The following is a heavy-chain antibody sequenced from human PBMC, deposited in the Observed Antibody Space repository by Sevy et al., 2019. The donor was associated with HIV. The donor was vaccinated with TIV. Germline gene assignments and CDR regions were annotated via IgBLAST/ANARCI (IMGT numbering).Heavy chain of an antibody. CDR1: GFTFSSYA. CDR3: ARSYYDSSGYFPTGYFDY. D-gene: IGHD3-22*01. J-gene: IGHJ4*02. Sequence: GGSLRLSCAASGFTFSSYAMHWVRQAPGKGLDWVAVISYDGSNKYYADSVKGRFTISRDNSKNTLYLQMNSLRAEDTAVYYCARSYYDSSGYFPTGYFDYWGQGTLVTVSS. V-gene: IGHV3-30-3*01. CDR2: ISYDGSNK.